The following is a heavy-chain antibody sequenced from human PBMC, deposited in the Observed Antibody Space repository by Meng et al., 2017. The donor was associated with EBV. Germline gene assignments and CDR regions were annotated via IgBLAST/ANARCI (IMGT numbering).Heavy chain of an antibody. CDR1: GYAFTSYI. Sequence: QVQLVQSGAWVKNPGASVKVSCKASGYAFTSYILHWGRQAPGQRLEWMGWINVGVGYTKYSQKFQGRVTISSDTSATTGYMELSSLRSEDTAVYYCVRGPPVGVPGPGDYWGQGTLVTVSS. J-gene: IGHJ4*02. CDR2: INVGVGYT. V-gene: IGHV1-3*01. D-gene: IGHD2-21*01. CDR3: VRGPPVGVPGPGDY.